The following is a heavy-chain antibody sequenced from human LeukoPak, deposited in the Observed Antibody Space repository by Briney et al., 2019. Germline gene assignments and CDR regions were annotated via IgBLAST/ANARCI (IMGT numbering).Heavy chain of an antibody. CDR1: GFTFSSYG. J-gene: IGHJ6*02. Sequence: QSGGSLRLSCAASGFTFSSYGMSWVRQAPGKGLEWVSAISGSGGSTYYADSVKGRFTISRDNSKNTLYLQMNSLRAEDTAVYYCAKYGLGSGIQVWGDFGMDVWGQGTTVTVSS. CDR3: AKYGLGSGIQVWGDFGMDV. D-gene: IGHD5-18*01. V-gene: IGHV3-23*01. CDR2: ISGSGGST.